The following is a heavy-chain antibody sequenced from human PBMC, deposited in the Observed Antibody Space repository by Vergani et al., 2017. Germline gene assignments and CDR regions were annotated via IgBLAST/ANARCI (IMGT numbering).Heavy chain of an antibody. CDR3: ARDYSSLSGKAFDI. CDR2: IYMSGST. V-gene: IGHV4-4*07. D-gene: IGHD6-6*01. Sequence: QVQLQESGPGLVKPSETLSLTCTVSGGSISSYYWSWIRQPAGKGLEWIGRIYMSGSTNYNPSLKSRVTMSVDTSKNQFSLKLSSVTAADTAVYYCARDYSSLSGKAFDIWGQGTMVTVSS. CDR1: GGSISSYY. J-gene: IGHJ3*02.